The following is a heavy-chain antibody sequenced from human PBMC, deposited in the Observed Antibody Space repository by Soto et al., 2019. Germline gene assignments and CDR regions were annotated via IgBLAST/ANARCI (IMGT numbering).Heavy chain of an antibody. Sequence: PGGSLRLSCAASGFTLGNYWMTWVRPAPGKQLERVANISGSGTTAYYADSVKGRFTFSRDNSKRTMYLQMNSLRAEDTAVYYCAKTTDGWFSAFEIWGQGTMVTVSS. CDR2: ISGSGTTA. D-gene: IGHD6-19*01. CDR3: AKTTDGWFSAFEI. J-gene: IGHJ3*02. V-gene: IGHV3-23*01. CDR1: GFTLGNYW.